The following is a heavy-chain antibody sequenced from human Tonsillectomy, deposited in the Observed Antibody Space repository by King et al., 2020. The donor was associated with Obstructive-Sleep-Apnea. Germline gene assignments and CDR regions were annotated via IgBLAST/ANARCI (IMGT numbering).Heavy chain of an antibody. V-gene: IGHV1-3*01. Sequence: QLVQSGAEVKKPGASVKISCKASGYTFTSFTIHWVRQAPGQRLEWMGWINAGNNNTKYSQKFQGRVTITKDASASTAHMELSSLRSEDTAVYYCAREDILLVPASLDVWGQGTTVTVSS. D-gene: IGHD2-2*01. CDR1: GYTFTSFT. J-gene: IGHJ6*02. CDR3: AREDILLVPASLDV. CDR2: INAGNNNT.